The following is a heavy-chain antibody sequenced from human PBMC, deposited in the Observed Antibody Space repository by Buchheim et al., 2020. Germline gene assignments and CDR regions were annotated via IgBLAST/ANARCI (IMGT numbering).Heavy chain of an antibody. D-gene: IGHD5-18*01. CDR3: ARRRTAMVDF. CDR2: INYSGTT. CDR1: GGSITSSSYY. Sequence: QLQLQESGPGLVKPSETLSLTFTVSGGSITSSSYYWGWIRQPPGKGLEWIGSINYSGTTYYHPSLKSRVTISVDTSKNQFSLKLSSVTTADTAVYYCARRRTAMVDFWGQGTL. V-gene: IGHV4-39*01. J-gene: IGHJ4*02.